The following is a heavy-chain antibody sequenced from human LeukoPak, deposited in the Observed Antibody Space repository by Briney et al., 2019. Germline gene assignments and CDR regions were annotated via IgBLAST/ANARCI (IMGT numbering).Heavy chain of an antibody. CDR3: ARGEEQWLFNWFDP. CDR1: GFTFSSYS. V-gene: IGHV3-21*01. CDR2: ISSSSSYI. J-gene: IGHJ5*02. Sequence: GGSLRLSCAASGFTFSSYSMNWVRQAPGKGLEWVSSISSSSSYIYYADSVKGRFTISRDNAKNSLYLQMNSLRVEDTAVYYCARGEEQWLFNWFDPWGQGTLVTVSS. D-gene: IGHD6-19*01.